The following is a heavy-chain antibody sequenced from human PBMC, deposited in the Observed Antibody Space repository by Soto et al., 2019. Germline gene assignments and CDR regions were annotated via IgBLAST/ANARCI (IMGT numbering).Heavy chain of an antibody. CDR3: TRPPSASYGDDFDD. Sequence: GGSLRLSSKVSGFSFSDSAMHWVRQASGNGLEWVGDIRDKANHYATAYAASVKGRSAISIDHSHNTAYLPVSSLKADDTAVYYCTRPPSASYGDDFDDWGQGT. CDR2: IRDKANHYAT. CDR1: GFSFSDSA. D-gene: IGHD1-26*01. V-gene: IGHV3-73*01. J-gene: IGHJ4*02.